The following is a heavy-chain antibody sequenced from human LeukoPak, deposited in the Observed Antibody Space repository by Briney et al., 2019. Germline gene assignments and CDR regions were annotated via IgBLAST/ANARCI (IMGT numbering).Heavy chain of an antibody. D-gene: IGHD3-10*01. J-gene: IGHJ4*02. CDR1: GFTFSNAW. V-gene: IGHV3-15*01. CDR3: TTNTAPDYYGSGSYYNVI. Sequence: GGSLRLSCAASGFTFSNAWMNWVRQAPGKGLEWVGRIKRKIDGGTTDYAAPVKGRFTISKDDSKNTLYLQMNSLKTEDTAVYYCTTNTAPDYYGSGSYYNVIWGQGTLVTVSS. CDR2: IKRKIDGGTT.